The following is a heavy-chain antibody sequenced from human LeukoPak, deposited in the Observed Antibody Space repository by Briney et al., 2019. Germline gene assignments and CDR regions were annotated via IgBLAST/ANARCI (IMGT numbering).Heavy chain of an antibody. V-gene: IGHV3-48*03. CDR3: XXXXRRXXXFDI. CDR1: GFTFSSYE. J-gene: IGHJ3*02. Sequence: GGSLRLSCAASGFTFSSYEMNWVRQAPGKGLEWVSYISSSGSTIYYADSVKDRFTISRDNAKNSLYLQMNSLRADDTAVYYXXXXXRRXXXFDIWGQGTMVTVSS. CDR2: ISSSGSTI.